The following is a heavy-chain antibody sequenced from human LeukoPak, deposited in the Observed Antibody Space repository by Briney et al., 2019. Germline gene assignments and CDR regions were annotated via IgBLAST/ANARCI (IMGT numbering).Heavy chain of an antibody. Sequence: AGGSLRLSCAASGFIFSNYWMTWFRQAPGRGLEWISYINSVGGTTFYGDSVKGRFTISRDNANNTLYLQMNSLRAEDAATYYCARSHMYGDYGEDIWGHGTVVAVSS. J-gene: IGHJ3*02. D-gene: IGHD2-21*01. CDR2: INSVGGTT. V-gene: IGHV3-48*04. CDR3: ARSHMYGDYGEDI. CDR1: GFIFSNYW.